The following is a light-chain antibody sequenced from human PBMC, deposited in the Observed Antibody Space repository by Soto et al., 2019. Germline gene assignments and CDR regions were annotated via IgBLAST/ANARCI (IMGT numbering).Light chain of an antibody. J-gene: IGKJ3*01. CDR2: GAS. CDR1: QTINSNY. V-gene: IGKV3-20*01. CDR3: QQYGSSRFT. Sequence: EIVLTQSPGTLSLSPGERATLACRTSQTINSNYLAWYQQKVGQAPRLLIHGASSRATGIPDRFSGSGSGTDFTLTISKLEPEDFAVYYCQQYGSSRFTFGPGTKVDIK.